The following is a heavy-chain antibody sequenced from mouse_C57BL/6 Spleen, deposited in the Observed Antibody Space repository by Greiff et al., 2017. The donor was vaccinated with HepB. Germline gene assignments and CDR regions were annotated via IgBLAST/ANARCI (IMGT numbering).Heavy chain of an antibody. Sequence: VQLQQPGAELVRPGTSVKLSCKASGYTFTSYWMHWVKQRPGQGLEWIGVIDPSDSYTNYNQKFKGKATLTVDTSSSTAYMQLSSLTSEDSAVYYCARGGYYYGSSSAWFAYWGQGTLVTVSA. CDR1: GYTFTSYW. CDR2: IDPSDSYT. J-gene: IGHJ3*01. D-gene: IGHD1-1*01. CDR3: ARGGYYYGSSSAWFAY. V-gene: IGHV1-59*01.